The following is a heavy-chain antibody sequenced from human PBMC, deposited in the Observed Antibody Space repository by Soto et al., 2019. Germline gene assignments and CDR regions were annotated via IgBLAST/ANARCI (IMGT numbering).Heavy chain of an antibody. J-gene: IGHJ5*02. CDR3: AKDISRGSIVFNWFDP. CDR2: ISWNSGSI. V-gene: IGHV3-9*01. D-gene: IGHD2-15*01. Sequence: PGGSLRLSCAASGFTFDDYAMHWVRQAPGKGLEWVSGISWNSGSIGYADSVKGRFTISRDNAKNSLYLQMNSLRAEDTALYYCAKDISRGSIVFNWFDPWGTVSLVTVSS. CDR1: GFTFDDYA.